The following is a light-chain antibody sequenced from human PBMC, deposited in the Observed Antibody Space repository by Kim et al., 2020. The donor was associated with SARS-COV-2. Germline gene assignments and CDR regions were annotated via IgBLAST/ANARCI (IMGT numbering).Light chain of an antibody. J-gene: IGKJ1*01. CDR1: QSVSSSY. V-gene: IGKV3-20*01. Sequence: EIVLTQSPGTLSLSPGERATLSCRASQSVSSSYLAWYQQKPGQAPRLLIYVASSRATGIPDRFSGSGSGTDFTLTISRLEPEDFAVYYCHKYSISTWTFGQGTKVDIK. CDR3: HKYSISTWT. CDR2: VAS.